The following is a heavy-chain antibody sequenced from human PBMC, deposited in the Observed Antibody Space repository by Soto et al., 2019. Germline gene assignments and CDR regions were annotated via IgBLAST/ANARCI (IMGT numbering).Heavy chain of an antibody. J-gene: IGHJ4*02. Sequence: PSETLSLTCTVSGVSISSYCWSWIRQHPGKALEWIGHINYSGSTYYNPSLKSRVTISEDTSKNQFSLKLSSVTAADTAVYYCARGGYGSGGSCYLGPLGYWGQGTPVTVSS. D-gene: IGHD2-15*01. V-gene: IGHV4-59*06. CDR2: INYSGST. CDR3: ARGGYGSGGSCYLGPLGY. CDR1: GVSISSYC.